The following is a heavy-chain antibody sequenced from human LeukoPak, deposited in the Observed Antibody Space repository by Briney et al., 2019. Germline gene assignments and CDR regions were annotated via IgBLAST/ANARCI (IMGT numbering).Heavy chain of an antibody. J-gene: IGHJ4*02. D-gene: IGHD6-19*01. CDR2: INSDGSST. Sequence: GGSLRLSCAASGFTFSSYWMHWVRQAPGKGLVWVSRINSDGSSTSYADSVKGRFTISRDNAKNTLYLQMNSLRAEDTAVYYCARVQRGIAVALDYWGQGTLATVSS. CDR3: ARVQRGIAVALDY. CDR1: GFTFSSYW. V-gene: IGHV3-74*01.